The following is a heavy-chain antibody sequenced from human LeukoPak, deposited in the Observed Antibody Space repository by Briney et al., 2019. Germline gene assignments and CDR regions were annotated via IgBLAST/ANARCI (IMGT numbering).Heavy chain of an antibody. D-gene: IGHD7-27*01. CDR1: GFTFSSYA. Sequence: GGSLRLSCAASGFTFSSYAMHWVRQAPGKGLEWVAFIRYDGSNKYYPDSVKGRFTISRDNSKNTLYLQMNSLRAEDTAVYYCARNWDFDYWGQGTLVTVSS. CDR3: ARNWDFDY. CDR2: IRYDGSNK. J-gene: IGHJ4*02. V-gene: IGHV3-30*04.